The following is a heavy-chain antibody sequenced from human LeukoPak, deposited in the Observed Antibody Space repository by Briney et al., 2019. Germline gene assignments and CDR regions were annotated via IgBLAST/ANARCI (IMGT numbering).Heavy chain of an antibody. CDR3: ATRAGGSYYGEDYFDY. Sequence: GPLRLSCAASGFTFSHYGIPWFRQAPAKGRKWLAFIRSDGGDKSYAASVKGRFTISRDNSKNTLYLQMNSLRAEDTAVYYCATRAGGSYYGEDYFDYWGQGSLVTVSS. D-gene: IGHD1-26*01. CDR1: GFTFSHYG. J-gene: IGHJ4*02. V-gene: IGHV3-30*02. CDR2: IRSDGGDK.